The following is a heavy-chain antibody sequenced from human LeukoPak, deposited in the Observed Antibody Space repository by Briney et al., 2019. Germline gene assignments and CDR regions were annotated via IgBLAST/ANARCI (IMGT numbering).Heavy chain of an antibody. D-gene: IGHD3-22*01. CDR3: AKSIHYYDSSGPRF. J-gene: IGHJ4*02. V-gene: IGHV3-48*03. CDR1: GFTFSTYD. CDR2: ISFSGSSM. Sequence: GGSLRLSCAASGFTFSTYDMNWVRQAPGKGLEWVSYISFSGSSMYYADSVKGRFTISRDNSKNTLYLQMNSLRAEDTAVYYCAKSIHYYDSSGPRFWGQGTLVTVSS.